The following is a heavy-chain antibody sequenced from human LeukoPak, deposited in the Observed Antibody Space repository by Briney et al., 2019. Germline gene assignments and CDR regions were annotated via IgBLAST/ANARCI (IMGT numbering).Heavy chain of an antibody. J-gene: IGHJ4*02. CDR2: VSFSGGST. V-gene: IGHV3-23*01. CDR1: GFTFSSYA. D-gene: IGHD2-15*01. CDR3: AKQVGYCSDGNCYFDS. Sequence: GGSLRLSCAASGFTFSSYAMSWVRQAPGEGLEWVSAVSFSGGSTYDKDSVKGRFTISRDNSKNMLYLQMNSLRAEDSAVYYCAKQVGYCSDGNCYFDSWGQGALVTVSS.